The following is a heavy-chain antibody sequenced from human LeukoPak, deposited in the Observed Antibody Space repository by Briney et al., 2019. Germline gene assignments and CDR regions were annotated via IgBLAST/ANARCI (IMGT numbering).Heavy chain of an antibody. CDR1: GFSFSNYW. J-gene: IGHJ5*02. V-gene: IGHV3-74*01. Sequence: GGSLRLSCAASGFSFSNYWMHWVRQAPGKGLVWVSRINSDGSSTTYADSVKGRFTISRDNAKNTLYLQMDSLRAEDTAVYYCARDGVEFYNWFDPWGQGTLVTVSS. D-gene: IGHD2-21*01. CDR2: INSDGSST. CDR3: ARDGVEFYNWFDP.